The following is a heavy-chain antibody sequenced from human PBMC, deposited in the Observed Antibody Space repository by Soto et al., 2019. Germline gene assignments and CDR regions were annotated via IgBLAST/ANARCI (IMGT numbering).Heavy chain of an antibody. Sequence: ASVKVSCKASGYTFTSNAITWVRQAPGQGLEWMGWISAYDNNTNLAQKFQGRVTMTTDTSKNQFSLKLSSVTAADTAVYYCARTYWSGWGRRLFDSWGQGALVTVSS. CDR1: GYTFTSNA. CDR2: ISAYDNNT. D-gene: IGHD3-3*01. CDR3: ARTYWSGWGRRLFDS. V-gene: IGHV1-18*04. J-gene: IGHJ4*02.